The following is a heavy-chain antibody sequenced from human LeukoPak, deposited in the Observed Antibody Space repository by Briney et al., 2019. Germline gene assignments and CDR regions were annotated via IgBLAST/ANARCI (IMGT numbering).Heavy chain of an antibody. CDR1: GGSFSGYY. CDR3: ARSPSYYYDSSGYPDPYFDY. Sequence: SETLSLTCAVYGGSFSGYYWSWIRQPPGKGLEWIGEINHSGSTNYNPSLKSRVTISVDTSKNQFSLKLSSVTAADTAVYYCARSPSYYYDSSGYPDPYFDYWGQGTLVTVSS. V-gene: IGHV4-34*01. J-gene: IGHJ4*02. D-gene: IGHD3-22*01. CDR2: INHSGST.